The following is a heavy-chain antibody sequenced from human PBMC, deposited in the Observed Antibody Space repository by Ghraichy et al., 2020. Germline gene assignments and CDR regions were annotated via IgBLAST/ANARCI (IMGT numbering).Heavy chain of an antibody. CDR3: VRLTTGWFGWVET. CDR2: AYYTGRR. J-gene: IGHJ5*02. D-gene: IGHD3-10*01. V-gene: IGHV4-39*02. Sequence: SQTLTLTCTVSGGSISSSDYYWGWIRQPPGKGLEWIGSAYYTGRRYYNSSLESRIILSVDTSMNHFSLKLSSMTGADTAVYYCVRLTTGWFGWVETWGQGILVSVSS. CDR1: GGSISSSDYY.